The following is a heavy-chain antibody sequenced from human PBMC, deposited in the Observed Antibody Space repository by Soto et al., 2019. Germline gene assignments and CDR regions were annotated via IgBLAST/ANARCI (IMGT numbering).Heavy chain of an antibody. CDR3: ARGGSASGGYYYYVMDV. V-gene: IGHV3-66*01. CDR1: EFTVSSNC. CDR2: IYSGGTT. Sequence: GGSMSLSCTAAEFTVSSNCMSWVRQAPGKGLEWVSVIYSGGTTYYADSVKGRFTISRDNSKNTLYLQMNSLRAEDTAVYYCARGGSASGGYYYYVMDVWGQGTTVTVSS. D-gene: IGHD3-16*01. J-gene: IGHJ6*02.